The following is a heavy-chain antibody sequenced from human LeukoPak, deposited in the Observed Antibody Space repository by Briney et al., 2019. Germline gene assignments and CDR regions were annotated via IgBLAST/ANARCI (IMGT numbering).Heavy chain of an antibody. Sequence: SETLSLTCAVYGGSFSGYYWSWIRQPPGKGLEWIGEINHSGSTNYNPSLMSRVTMSLDTSKNYFSLKLSSVTAADTAVYYCARAVVIDTAFDYWGQGTLVTVSS. CDR3: ARAVVIDTAFDY. V-gene: IGHV4-34*01. CDR1: GGSFSGYY. J-gene: IGHJ4*02. D-gene: IGHD2-21*01. CDR2: INHSGST.